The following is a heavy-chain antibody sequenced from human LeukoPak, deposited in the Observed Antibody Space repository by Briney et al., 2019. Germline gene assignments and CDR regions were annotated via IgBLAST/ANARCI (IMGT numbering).Heavy chain of an antibody. Sequence: SETLSLTCTVSGGSISSYYWSWIRQPPGKGLEWIGEINHSGSTNYNPSLKSRVTISVDTSKNQFSLKLSSVTAADTAVYYCARGRYDILTGYWMRPAHYYFDYWGQGTLVTVSS. CDR3: ARGRYDILTGYWMRPAHYYFDY. CDR2: INHSGST. V-gene: IGHV4-34*01. D-gene: IGHD3-9*01. J-gene: IGHJ4*02. CDR1: GGSISSYY.